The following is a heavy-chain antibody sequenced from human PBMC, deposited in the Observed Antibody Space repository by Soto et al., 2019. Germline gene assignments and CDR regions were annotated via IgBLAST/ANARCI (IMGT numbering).Heavy chain of an antibody. CDR1: GFTFSSYA. V-gene: IGHV3-23*01. J-gene: IGHJ4*02. D-gene: IGHD3-10*01. CDR2: ISGSGGST. Sequence: PGGSLRLSCAASGFTFSSYAMSWVRQAPGKGLEWVSAISGSGGSTYYADSVKGRFTISRDNSKNTLYLQMNSLRAEDTAVYYCAKDLSLLWFGEAGFDYWGQGTLVTV. CDR3: AKDLSLLWFGEAGFDY.